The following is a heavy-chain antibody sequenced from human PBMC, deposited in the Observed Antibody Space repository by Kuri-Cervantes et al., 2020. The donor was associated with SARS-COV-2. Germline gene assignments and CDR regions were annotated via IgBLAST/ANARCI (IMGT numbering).Heavy chain of an antibody. Sequence: GESLKISCAASGFTFSSYAMSWVRQAPGKGLEWVSAISGSGGSTYYADSVKGRFTISRENSKNTLYLQMNSLRAEDTAVYYCAKAGPYYYDSSGYPIDYWGQGTLVTVSS. D-gene: IGHD3-22*01. V-gene: IGHV3-23*01. CDR1: GFTFSSYA. CDR2: ISGSGGST. J-gene: IGHJ4*02. CDR3: AKAGPYYYDSSGYPIDY.